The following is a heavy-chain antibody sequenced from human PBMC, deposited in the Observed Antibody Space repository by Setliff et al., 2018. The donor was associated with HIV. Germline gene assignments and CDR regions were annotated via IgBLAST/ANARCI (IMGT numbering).Heavy chain of an antibody. D-gene: IGHD5-12*01. J-gene: IGHJ4*02. Sequence: GASVKVSCKASGYTFTTYAIHWVRQAPGQSLEWMGWINAGSGNREYSPKFQGRVTITADTSASTMYMELSSLRSEDTAVYYCARVGNNRLQFFDHWGQGTLVTVSS. CDR1: GYTFTTYA. CDR3: ARVGNNRLQFFDH. V-gene: IGHV1-3*01. CDR2: INAGSGNR.